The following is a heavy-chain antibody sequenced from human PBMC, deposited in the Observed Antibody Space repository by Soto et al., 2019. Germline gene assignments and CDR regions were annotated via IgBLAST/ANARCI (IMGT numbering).Heavy chain of an antibody. CDR2: LTGNGDTT. CDR3: AVDRANYFGSGGGYYKSGGDH. J-gene: IGHJ5*02. V-gene: IGHV3-23*01. Sequence: EVQLLESGGGLVQTGGSLRLSCAASGFTFRVYAMSWVRQAPGRGLEWVSSLTGNGDTTYYPDSVKGRFTISRDKSKITLFLTMNSLRVEDTTVYYCAVDRANYFGSGGGYYKSGGDHWGQGSLVTVSS. D-gene: IGHD3-10*01. CDR1: GFTFRVYA.